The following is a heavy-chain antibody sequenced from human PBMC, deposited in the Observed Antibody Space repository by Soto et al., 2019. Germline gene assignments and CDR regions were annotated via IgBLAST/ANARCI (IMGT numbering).Heavy chain of an antibody. D-gene: IGHD6-13*01. CDR1: GFSFSNYV. V-gene: IGHV3-23*01. Sequence: EVQLLESGGGLVQPGGSLRLSCAASGFSFSNYVMAWVRQAPGKGLEWVSAMSGSGGSTYYPDSVKCRFTISRDNSENTLSLQMNSLRDEDTAVYYCAKASGSSWPYYFDSWGQGTLVTVSS. J-gene: IGHJ4*02. CDR3: AKASGSSWPYYFDS. CDR2: MSGSGGST.